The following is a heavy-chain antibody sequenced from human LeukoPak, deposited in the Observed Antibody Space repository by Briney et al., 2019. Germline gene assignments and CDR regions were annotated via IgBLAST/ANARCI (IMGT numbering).Heavy chain of an antibody. CDR3: ARDVTMRLDV. V-gene: IGHV3-7*01. Sequence: PGGSLRLSCAASGFTVSSNYMSWVRQAPGKGLEWVANIKQDGSEKYYVDSVKGRFTISRDNAKNSLYLQMNSLRAEDTAVYYCARDVTMRLDVWGKGTTVTVSS. CDR2: IKQDGSEK. CDR1: GFTVSSNY. D-gene: IGHD3-22*01. J-gene: IGHJ6*04.